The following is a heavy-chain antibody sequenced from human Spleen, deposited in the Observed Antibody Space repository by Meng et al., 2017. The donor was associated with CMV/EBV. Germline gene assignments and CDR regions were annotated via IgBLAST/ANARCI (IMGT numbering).Heavy chain of an antibody. CDR2: IYPGDADT. J-gene: IGHJ2*01. Sequence: YSCPSYRIGWVRQVPGKGLEWMGNIYPGDADTRYSPSFQGQVTISADKSINTAYLQWSSLKASDTAMYYCARTPYTWSYRRDWYFDLWGRGTLVTVSS. CDR3: ARTPYTWSYRRDWYFDL. D-gene: IGHD1-7*01. CDR1: YSCPSYR. V-gene: IGHV5-51*01.